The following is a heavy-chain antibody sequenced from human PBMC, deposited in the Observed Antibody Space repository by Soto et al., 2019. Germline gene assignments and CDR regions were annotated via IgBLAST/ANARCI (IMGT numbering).Heavy chain of an antibody. V-gene: IGHV1-18*01. CDR3: ARGRYGYY. Sequence: QVHLVQSGAEVKKPGASVKVSCKGSGYAFTTYGITWVRQAPGQGLEWMGWISAHNGNTNYAQKLQGRVTVTRDTSTSTAYMEVRSLRSDDTAVYYCARGRYGYYWGQGARVTVSS. D-gene: IGHD1-1*01. CDR2: ISAHNGNT. CDR1: GYAFTTYG. J-gene: IGHJ4*02.